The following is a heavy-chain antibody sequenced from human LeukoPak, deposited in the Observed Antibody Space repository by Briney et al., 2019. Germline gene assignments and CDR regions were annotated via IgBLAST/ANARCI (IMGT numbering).Heavy chain of an antibody. CDR2: IKQDGSEK. Sequence: GGSLRLSCAASGFTFRNYWMTWVRQTPGKGLEWVANIKQDGSEKYFWDSVKGRFTISRDNAKNSAYLQMNSLRVEDTGVYYCTRDTGGIGSYPDYWGQGTLVTVSS. V-gene: IGHV3-7*01. J-gene: IGHJ4*02. CDR1: GFTFRNYW. CDR3: TRDTGGIGSYPDY. D-gene: IGHD1-26*01.